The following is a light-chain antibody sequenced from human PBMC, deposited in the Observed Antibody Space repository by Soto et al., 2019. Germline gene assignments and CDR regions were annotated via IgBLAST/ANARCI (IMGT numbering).Light chain of an antibody. CDR2: AAS. CDR3: RRYKSAPRT. V-gene: IGKV1-27*01. CDR1: QGISND. Sequence: DIQMTQSPSSLSASVGDRVTITCRASQGISNDLAWYQQKPGKVPKLLIYAASTLQSGVPSRCSGCGSGTDFTLTMRSLKPVDVATDYCRRYKSAPRTFGQGTKEEIK. J-gene: IGKJ1*01.